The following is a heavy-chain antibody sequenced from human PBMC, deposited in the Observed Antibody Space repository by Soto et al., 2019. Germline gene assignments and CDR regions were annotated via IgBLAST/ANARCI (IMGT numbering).Heavy chain of an antibody. CDR1: GGSISSGGYY. Sequence: QVQLQESGPGLVKPSQTLSLTCTVSGGSISSGGYYWSWIRQHPGKGLEWIGYIYYSGSTYYNPSLKSRVTMSVVTSKNQFSLKLSSVTAAGTAVYYCARSGPKPHDYDSSGWYFDLWGRGTLVTVSS. D-gene: IGHD3-22*01. V-gene: IGHV4-31*03. J-gene: IGHJ2*01. CDR3: ARSGPKPHDYDSSGWYFDL. CDR2: IYYSGST.